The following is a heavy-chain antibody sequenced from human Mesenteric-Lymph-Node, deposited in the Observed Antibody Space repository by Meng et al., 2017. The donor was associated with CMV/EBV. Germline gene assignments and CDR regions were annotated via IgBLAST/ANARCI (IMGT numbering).Heavy chain of an antibody. Sequence: GGSLRLSCAASGFTFSSHWMHWVRQAPGKGLVWVSRIDSDGRNTRYADSVKGRFTISRDNDKNTLYLEMKSLRAEDTALYYCAKAHRGYSGYGHYFDYWGQGTLVTVSS. CDR1: GFTFSSHW. D-gene: IGHD5-12*01. CDR3: AKAHRGYSGYGHYFDY. J-gene: IGHJ4*02. V-gene: IGHV3-74*01. CDR2: IDSDGRNT.